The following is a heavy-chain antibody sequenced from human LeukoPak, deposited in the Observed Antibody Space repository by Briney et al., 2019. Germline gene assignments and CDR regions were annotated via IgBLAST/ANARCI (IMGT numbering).Heavy chain of an antibody. CDR2: ISHSGGT. J-gene: IGHJ4*02. Sequence: PSETLSLTCAVYGGSFSSYYWSWIRQPPGKGLEWIGEISHSGGTNYNPSLKSRVTISVDTSKNQFSLKVSSVTAADTAVYYCARFDANWRRFDYWGQGTLVTVSS. V-gene: IGHV4-34*01. CDR3: ARFDANWRRFDY. D-gene: IGHD1-1*01. CDR1: GGSFSSYY.